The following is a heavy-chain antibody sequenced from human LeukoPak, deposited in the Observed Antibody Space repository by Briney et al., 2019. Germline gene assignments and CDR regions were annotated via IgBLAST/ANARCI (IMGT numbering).Heavy chain of an antibody. Sequence: PGGSLRLSCAASGFTVSTNYMSWVRQAPGKGLEWVSLIYTIGTTYYADSVKGRFTISRDNSKNTLYLQMDSLRAEDTAVYYCVRILLVAVMDWGQGTPVTVSS. V-gene: IGHV3-66*01. CDR1: GFTVSTNY. CDR3: VRILLVAVMD. CDR2: IYTIGTT. D-gene: IGHD5-12*01. J-gene: IGHJ4*02.